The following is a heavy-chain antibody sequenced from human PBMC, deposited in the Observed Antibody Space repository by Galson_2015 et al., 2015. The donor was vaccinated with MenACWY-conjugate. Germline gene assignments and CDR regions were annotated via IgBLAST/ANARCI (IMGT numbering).Heavy chain of an antibody. CDR3: ASCDCSGGSCKHPCRIFDY. V-gene: IGHV7-4-1*02. J-gene: IGHJ4*02. D-gene: IGHD2-15*01. CDR1: GYTFTHYA. Sequence: SVKVSCKASGYTFTHYAINWVRQAPGQGLEWIGWINTNTGNPTYAQGFTGRFVFSLDTSVSTAYLQISSLKAEDTAMYYCASCDCSGGSCKHPCRIFDYWGQGTLVTVSS. CDR2: INTNTGNP.